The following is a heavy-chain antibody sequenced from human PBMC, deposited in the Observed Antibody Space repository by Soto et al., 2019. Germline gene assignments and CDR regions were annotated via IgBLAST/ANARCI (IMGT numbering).Heavy chain of an antibody. CDR1: GFTFSDYY. CDR3: ARFRLSWYEAFDI. Sequence: EGSLRVSCGASGFTFSDYYMSWIRQAPGKGLEWVSYISSSGRTIYYAESVKGRFTISRDNSKNTLYLQMNSLRAEDTAVYYCARFRLSWYEAFDIWGQGTMVP. V-gene: IGHV3-11*04. CDR2: ISSSGRTI. D-gene: IGHD6-13*01. J-gene: IGHJ3*02.